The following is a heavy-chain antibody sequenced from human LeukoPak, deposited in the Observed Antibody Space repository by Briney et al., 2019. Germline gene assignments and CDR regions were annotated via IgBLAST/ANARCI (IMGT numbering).Heavy chain of an antibody. D-gene: IGHD2-15*01. Sequence: GGSLRLSCAASGFTFSSYGMHWVRQAPGKGLEWVAFIRYDGSNKYYADSVKGRFTISRDNSKNTLYLQMNSLRSEDTAVYYCATGGVYCSGGSCYRFDYWGQGTLVTVSS. CDR1: GFTFSSYG. V-gene: IGHV3-30*02. CDR3: ATGGVYCSGGSCYRFDY. J-gene: IGHJ4*02. CDR2: IRYDGSNK.